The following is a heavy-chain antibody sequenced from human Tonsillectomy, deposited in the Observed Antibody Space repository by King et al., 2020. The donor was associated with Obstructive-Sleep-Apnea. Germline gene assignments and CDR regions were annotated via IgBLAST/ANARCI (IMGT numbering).Heavy chain of an antibody. D-gene: IGHD4-17*01. CDR1: GDSISSYY. CDR2: IFYSGST. J-gene: IGHJ5*02. Sequence: MQLQESGPGLVKPSETLSLACTVSGDSISSYYWSWIRQPPGKGLEWIGYIFYSGSTNYNPSLKSRVTISLDTSKNQLSLKLNSVTAADTAVYYCARVGYGDPPLLSGPWGQGTLVTVSS. CDR3: ARVGYGDPPLLSGP. V-gene: IGHV4-59*01.